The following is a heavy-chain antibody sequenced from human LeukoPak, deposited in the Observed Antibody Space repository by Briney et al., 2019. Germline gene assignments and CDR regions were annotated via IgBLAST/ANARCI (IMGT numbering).Heavy chain of an antibody. D-gene: IGHD2-15*01. CDR1: GGSVSSGSYY. CDR2: VSYSGST. V-gene: IGHV4-61*01. CDR3: ARVGGSGASYYYYYGMDV. J-gene: IGHJ6*02. Sequence: SETLSLTCTVSGGSVSSGSYYWSWIRQPPGKGLEWIGYVSYSGSTNYNPSLESRLTISLDTSKNQFSLKLSSVTADDTAVYYCARVGGSGASYYYYYGMDVWGQGTTVTVSS.